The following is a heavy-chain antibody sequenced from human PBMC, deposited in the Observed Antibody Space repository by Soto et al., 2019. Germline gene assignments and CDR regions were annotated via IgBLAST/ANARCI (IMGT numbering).Heavy chain of an antibody. D-gene: IGHD3-3*01. V-gene: IGHV3-23*01. Sequence: SLRLSCAASGFTFSSYGMSWGRQAPGKGLEWVSAISGSGGSTYYADSVKGRFTISRDNSKNTLYLQMNSLRAEDTAVYYCAKDRGYYDFWSGYYEAVYYFDYWGQGTLVTVSS. J-gene: IGHJ4*02. CDR1: GFTFSSYG. CDR3: AKDRGYYDFWSGYYEAVYYFDY. CDR2: ISGSGGST.